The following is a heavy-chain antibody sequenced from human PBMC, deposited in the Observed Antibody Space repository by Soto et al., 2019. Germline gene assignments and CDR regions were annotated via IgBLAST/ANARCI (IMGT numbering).Heavy chain of an antibody. V-gene: IGHV3-30*18. D-gene: IGHD2-15*01. CDR1: RLTFSSYG. CDR2: ISYDESKK. CDR3: AKSPSVVLVPSTLGGNNWFDP. Sequence: GGSLRLSCGASRLTFSSYGMHWVRQAPGKGLEWVALISYDESKKYYADSVKGRFTISRDNSKNTLYLQMNSLRAEDTAVYFCAKSPSVVLVPSTLGGNNWFDPWGQGTLVTV. J-gene: IGHJ5*02.